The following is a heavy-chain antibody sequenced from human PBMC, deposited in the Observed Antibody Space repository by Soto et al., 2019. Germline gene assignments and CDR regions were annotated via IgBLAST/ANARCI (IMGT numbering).Heavy chain of an antibody. CDR2: ISAYNGNT. J-gene: IGHJ6*02. V-gene: IGHV1-18*01. Sequence: ASVKVSCKASGYTFTSYGISWVRQAPGQGLEWMGWISAYNGNTNYAQKFQGRVTMTTDTSTTTTYKELRSLRSDDTAVYYCARDEIDYYYYGMDVWGQGTTVTVSS. CDR3: ARDEIDYYYYGMDV. CDR1: GYTFTSYG.